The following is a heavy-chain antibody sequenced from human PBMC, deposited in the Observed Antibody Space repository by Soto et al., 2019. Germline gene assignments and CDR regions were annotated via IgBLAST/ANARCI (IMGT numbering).Heavy chain of an antibody. J-gene: IGHJ6*03. V-gene: IGHV3-21*01. Sequence: EVQLVESGGGLVKPGGSLRLSCAASGFTFSSYSMNWVRQAPGKGLEWVSSISSSSSYIYYADSVKGRFTISRDNAKNSLYLQMNSLRAEDTAVYYCARVPELDYYMDVWGKGTTVTVSS. CDR1: GFTFSSYS. CDR2: ISSSSSYI. CDR3: ARVPELDYYMDV.